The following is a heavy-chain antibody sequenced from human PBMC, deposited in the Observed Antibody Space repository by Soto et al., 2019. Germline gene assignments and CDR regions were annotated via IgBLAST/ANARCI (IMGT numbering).Heavy chain of an antibody. CDR1: GFPFSSYA. CDR3: AKQGRLRFLEWLLYRPFDY. J-gene: IGHJ4*02. CDR2: ISGSGGST. Sequence: GGSLRLSCAASGFPFSSYAMSWVRQAPGKGLEWVSAISGSGGSTYYADSVKGRFTISRDNSKNTLYLQMNSLRAEDTAVYYCAKQGRLRFLEWLLYRPFDYWGQGTLVTVSS. V-gene: IGHV3-23*01. D-gene: IGHD3-3*01.